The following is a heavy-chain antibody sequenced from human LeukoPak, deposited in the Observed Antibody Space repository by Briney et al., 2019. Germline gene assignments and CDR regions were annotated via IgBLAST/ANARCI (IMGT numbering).Heavy chain of an antibody. J-gene: IGHJ4*02. Sequence: ASVKVSCKASGYTFTSYAMHWVRQAPGQRLEWMGWINAGNGNTKYSQKFQGRVTITGDTSASTAYMELSSLRSEDTAVYYCARVRLGYCTNGVCYSDYFDYWGQGTLVTVSS. V-gene: IGHV1-3*01. CDR1: GYTFTSYA. CDR3: ARVRLGYCTNGVCYSDYFDY. D-gene: IGHD2-8*01. CDR2: INAGNGNT.